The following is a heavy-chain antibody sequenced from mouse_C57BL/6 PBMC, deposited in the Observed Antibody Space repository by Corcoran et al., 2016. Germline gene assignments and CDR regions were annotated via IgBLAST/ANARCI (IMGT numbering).Heavy chain of an antibody. Sequence: QVQLQQSGAELVKPGASVKISCKASGYAFSSYWMNWVKQRPGKGLEWIGQIYPGDGDTNYNGKFKGKATLTADKSSSTAYMQLSSLTSEDSAVYFCARGPTTVYAMDYWGQGTSVTVSS. CDR1: GYAFSSYW. J-gene: IGHJ4*01. V-gene: IGHV1-80*01. CDR3: ARGPTTVYAMDY. CDR2: IYPGDGDT. D-gene: IGHD1-1*01.